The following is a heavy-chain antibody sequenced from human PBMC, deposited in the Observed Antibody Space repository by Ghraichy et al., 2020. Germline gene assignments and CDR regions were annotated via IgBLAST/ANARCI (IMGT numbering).Heavy chain of an antibody. V-gene: IGHV4-34*01. Sequence: SETLSLTCDVFGGPFSGYYWTWFRQPPGMGLEWIGEVSHSGSTNYNPSLKSRVTMSVDTSKTQFSLTLSSVTAADTALYYCARGSYSSGWPFDYWGQGTLVTVFS. D-gene: IGHD6-19*01. J-gene: IGHJ4*02. CDR1: GGPFSGYY. CDR2: VSHSGST. CDR3: ARGSYSSGWPFDY.